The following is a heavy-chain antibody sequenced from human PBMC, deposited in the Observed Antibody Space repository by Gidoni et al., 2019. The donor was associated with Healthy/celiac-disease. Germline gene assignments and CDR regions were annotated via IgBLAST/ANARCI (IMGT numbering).Heavy chain of an antibody. CDR2: IIPIFGTA. V-gene: IGHV1-69*01. CDR1: GRTFSSYA. J-gene: IGHJ3*02. D-gene: IGHD3-16*02. Sequence: QVQLVQSGAEVKKPGSSVKVSCKASGRTFSSYAISWVRQAPGQGLEWMGGIIPIFGTAHYAQKFQGRVTITADESTSTAYMELSSLRSEDTAVYYCARALDMITFGGVIALDAFDIWGQGTMVTVSS. CDR3: ARALDMITFGGVIALDAFDI.